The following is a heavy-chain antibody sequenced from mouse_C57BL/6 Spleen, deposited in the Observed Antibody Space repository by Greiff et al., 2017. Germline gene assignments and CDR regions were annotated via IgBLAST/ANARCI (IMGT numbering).Heavy chain of an antibody. D-gene: IGHD1-1*01. Sequence: QVHVKQSGPGLVQPSQSLSITCTVSGFSLTSYGVYWVRQPPGKGLEWLGVIWSGGSTDYNAAFISRLSISKDNSKSQVFFKMNSLQADDTAIYYCAKRGYYGSSYGYFDVWGTGTTVTVSS. CDR2: IWSGGST. V-gene: IGHV2-4*01. CDR1: GFSLTSYG. J-gene: IGHJ1*03. CDR3: AKRGYYGSSYGYFDV.